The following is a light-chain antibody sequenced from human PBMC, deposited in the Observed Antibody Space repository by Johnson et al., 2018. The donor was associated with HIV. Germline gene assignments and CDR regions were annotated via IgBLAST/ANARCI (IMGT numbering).Light chain of an antibody. CDR3: GTWDSSLGAHYV. CDR2: ENN. Sequence: QSVLTQLPSVSAAPGQKVTISCSGSSSNIGNNYVSWYQQLPGTAPKLLIYENNKRPSGIPDRFSSSKSGTSATLDISGLQTGDEADYYCGTWDSSLGAHYVFGSGTEVTVL. CDR1: SSNIGNNY. V-gene: IGLV1-51*02. J-gene: IGLJ1*01.